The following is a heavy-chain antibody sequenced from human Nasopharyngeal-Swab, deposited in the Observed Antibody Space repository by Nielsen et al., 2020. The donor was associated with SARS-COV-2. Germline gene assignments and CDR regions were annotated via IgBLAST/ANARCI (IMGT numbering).Heavy chain of an antibody. D-gene: IGHD1-26*01. V-gene: IGHV3-23*01. CDR2: ISGSGGST. CDR3: AKVGFLATTTEGYFDY. J-gene: IGHJ4*02. CDR1: GFTFGDYA. Sequence: GGSLRLSCTASGFTFGDYAMSWVRQAPGKGLERVSAISGSGGSTYYADSVKGRFTISRDNSKNTLYLQMNSLRAEDTAVYYCAKVGFLATTTEGYFDYWGQGTLVTVSS.